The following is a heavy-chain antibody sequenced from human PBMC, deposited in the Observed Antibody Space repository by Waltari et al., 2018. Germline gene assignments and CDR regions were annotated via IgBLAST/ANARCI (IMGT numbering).Heavy chain of an antibody. CDR3: ARYSSSEWYFDL. V-gene: IGHV3-53*02. CDR2: IYSGGST. CDR1: GFTVSSNY. J-gene: IGHJ2*01. Sequence: EVQLVETGGGLIQPGGSLRLSCAASGFTVSSNYMSWVRQAPGKGGEGVSVIYSGGSTYYADSVKGRFTISRDNSKNTLYLQMNSLRAEDTAVYYCARYSSSEWYFDLWGRGTLVTVSS. D-gene: IGHD6-6*01.